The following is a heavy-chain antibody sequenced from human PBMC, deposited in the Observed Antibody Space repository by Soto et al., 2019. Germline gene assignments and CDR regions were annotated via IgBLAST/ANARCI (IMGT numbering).Heavy chain of an antibody. J-gene: IGHJ6*02. CDR3: AIEPCSGGSCYSYYYYGMDV. Sequence: GSLRLSCAASGFTFSSYEMNWVRQAPGKGLEWVSYISSSGSTIYYADSVKGRFTISRDNAKNSLYLQMNSLRAEDTAVYYCAIEPCSGGSCYSYYYYGMDVWGQGTTVTVSS. CDR1: GFTFSSYE. CDR2: ISSSGSTI. V-gene: IGHV3-48*03. D-gene: IGHD2-15*01.